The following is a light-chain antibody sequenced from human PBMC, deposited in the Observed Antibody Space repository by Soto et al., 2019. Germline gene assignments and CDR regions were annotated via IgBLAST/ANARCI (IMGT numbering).Light chain of an antibody. Sequence: QSVLTQPPSASGSPGQSVTISCTGTSSDVGYYNFVSWYQQHPGKAPKLMIYEVSKRPSGVPDRFSGSKSGNTASLTVSGLQAEDEADYYCISYAGSNNFVFGTGTKVTAL. CDR3: ISYAGSNNFV. CDR1: SSDVGYYNF. J-gene: IGLJ1*01. CDR2: EVS. V-gene: IGLV2-8*01.